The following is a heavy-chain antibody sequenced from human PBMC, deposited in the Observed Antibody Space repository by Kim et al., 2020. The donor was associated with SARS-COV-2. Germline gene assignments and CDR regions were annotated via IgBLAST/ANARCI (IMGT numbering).Heavy chain of an antibody. V-gene: IGHV1-46*01. D-gene: IGHD3-10*01. CDR1: GYTFTSYY. CDR3: ARDLASYPTPYITMVQGVIIPYP. Sequence: ASVKVSCKASGYTFTSYYMHWVRQAPGQGLEWMGIINPSGGSTSYAQKFQGRVTMTRDTSTSTVYMELSSLRSEDTAVYYCARDLASYPTPYITMVQGVIIPYPWGQGTLVTVSS. J-gene: IGHJ5*02. CDR2: INPSGGST.